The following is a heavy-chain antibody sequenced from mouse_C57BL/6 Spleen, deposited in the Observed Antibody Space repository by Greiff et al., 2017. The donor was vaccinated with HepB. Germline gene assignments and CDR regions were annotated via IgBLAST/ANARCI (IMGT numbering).Heavy chain of an antibody. D-gene: IGHD2-4*01. CDR1: GYSITSGYY. V-gene: IGHV3-6*01. J-gene: IGHJ3*01. CDR3: ASGYDYDAVAGFAY. CDR2: ISYDGSN. Sequence: DVQLQESGPGLVKPSQSLSLTCSVTGYSITSGYYWNWIRQFPGNKLEWMGYISYDGSNNYNPSLKNRISITRDTSKNQFFLKLNSVTTEDTATYYWASGYDYDAVAGFAYWGQGTLVTVSA.